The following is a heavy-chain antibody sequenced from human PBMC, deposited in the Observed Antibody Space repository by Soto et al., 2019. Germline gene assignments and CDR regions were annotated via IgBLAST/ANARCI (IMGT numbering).Heavy chain of an antibody. CDR1: VFTFTSCV. CDR2: IVVGSGNT. J-gene: IGHJ6*02. D-gene: IGHD3-10*01. CDR3: AADLASLYYPVYYYGLDV. V-gene: IGHV1-58*01. Sequence: AVEVSCKSSVFTFTSCVVQCVRQARGQRLEWIGWIVVGSGNTNYAQKFQERVTITSDMSTSTAYMELSSLRSEDTAVYYCAADLASLYYPVYYYGLDVWGQGTRVTFS.